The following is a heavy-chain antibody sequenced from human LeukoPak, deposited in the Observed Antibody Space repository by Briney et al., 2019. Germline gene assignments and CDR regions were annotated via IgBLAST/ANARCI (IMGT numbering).Heavy chain of an antibody. V-gene: IGHV3-11*01. CDR3: AKDDSGWHPLGLDN. CDR1: GFTFSDYY. J-gene: IGHJ4*02. CDR2: ISSSGSTI. Sequence: GGSLRLSCAASGFTFSDYYMSWIRQAPGKGLEWVSYISSSGSTIYYADSVKGRFTISRDNAKNSLYLQMNSLRAEDTAVYYCAKDDSGWHPLGLDNWGQGTLVTVSS. D-gene: IGHD6-19*01.